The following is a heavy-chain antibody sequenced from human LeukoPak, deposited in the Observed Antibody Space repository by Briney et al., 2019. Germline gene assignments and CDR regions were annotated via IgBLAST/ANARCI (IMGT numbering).Heavy chain of an antibody. CDR3: ARHDYGSYNWFDP. CDR2: IDPSDSYT. V-gene: IGHV5-10-1*01. J-gene: IGHJ5*02. D-gene: IGHD5-12*01. CDR1: GYSFTSYW. Sequence: PGGTLRLSCKGSGYSFTSYWISWVRQMPGKGLEWMGRIDPSDSYTNYSPSFQGHVTISADKSISTAYLQWSSLKASDTAMYYCARHDYGSYNWFDPWGQGTLVTFST.